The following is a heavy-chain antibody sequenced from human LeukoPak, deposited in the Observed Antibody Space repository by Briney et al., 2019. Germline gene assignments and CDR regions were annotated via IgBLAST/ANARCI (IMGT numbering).Heavy chain of an antibody. D-gene: IGHD3-3*01. CDR1: GGSFSGYY. CDR3: ARQTRITIFGVVIPRGHGYGMDV. V-gene: IGHV4-34*01. J-gene: IGHJ6*02. Sequence: SETLSLTCAVYGGSFSGYYWSWIRQPPEKGLEWIGSIYYSGSTYYNPSLKSRVTISVDTSKNQFSLKLSSVTAADTAVYYCARQTRITIFGVVIPRGHGYGMDVWGQGTTVTVSS. CDR2: IYYSGST.